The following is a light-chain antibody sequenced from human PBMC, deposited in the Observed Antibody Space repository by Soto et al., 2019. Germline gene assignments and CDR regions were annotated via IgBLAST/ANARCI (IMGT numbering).Light chain of an antibody. V-gene: IGLV2-14*03. CDR2: DVS. J-gene: IGLJ1*01. CDR3: NSYTSSSTYV. CDR1: SSDVGGYNY. Sequence: QPVLTQPASVSGSPGQSITISCTGTSSDVGGYNYVSWYQQHPGKAPKLMIYDVSDRPSGVSNRFSGSKSGNTASLTISGLQAEDEADYYCNSYTSSSTYVFGTGIKLTVL.